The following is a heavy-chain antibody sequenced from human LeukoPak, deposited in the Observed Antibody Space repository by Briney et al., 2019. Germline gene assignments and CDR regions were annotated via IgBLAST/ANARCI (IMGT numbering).Heavy chain of an antibody. J-gene: IGHJ4*02. CDR3: AKKAQYNGNYPLDY. V-gene: IGHV3-23*01. CDR1: GFTFTSYS. CDR2: TSDRGDYT. D-gene: IGHD1-26*01. Sequence: GGSLRLSRAASGFTFTSYSMSWVRQAPGKGLEWVSGTSDRGDYTYYADSVKGRFTISRDNSKNTLYLQMNSLRAENTALYFCAKKAQYNGNYPLDYWGQGTLVTVSS.